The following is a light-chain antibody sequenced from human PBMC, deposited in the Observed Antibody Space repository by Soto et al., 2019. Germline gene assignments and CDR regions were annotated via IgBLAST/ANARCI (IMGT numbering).Light chain of an antibody. CDR1: SSNIGNNY. V-gene: IGLV1-51*01. CDR3: GTWDSSLSAYV. Sequence: QSVLTQPPSVSAAPGQKVTISCSGSSSNIGNNYVSWYQQLPGTAPKLLIYDNNKRPSGIPDRLSGSKSGTSATLGITGLQTGDEAVYYCGTWDSSLSAYVFGTGTKLNVL. CDR2: DNN. J-gene: IGLJ1*01.